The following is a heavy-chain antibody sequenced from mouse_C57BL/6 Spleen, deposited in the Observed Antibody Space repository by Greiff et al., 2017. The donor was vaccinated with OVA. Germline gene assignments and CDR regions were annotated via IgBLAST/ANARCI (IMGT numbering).Heavy chain of an antibody. CDR2: INPYNGGT. CDR3: ARSPNWDRPAWFAY. D-gene: IGHD4-1*01. J-gene: IGHJ3*01. Sequence: EVQLQQSGPVLVKPGASVKMSCKASGHTFTDYYMNWVKQSHGKSLEWIGVINPYNGGTSYNQKFKGKATLTVDKSSSTAYMELNSLTSEDSAVYYCARSPNWDRPAWFAYWGQGTLVTVSA. V-gene: IGHV1-19*01. CDR1: GHTFTDYY.